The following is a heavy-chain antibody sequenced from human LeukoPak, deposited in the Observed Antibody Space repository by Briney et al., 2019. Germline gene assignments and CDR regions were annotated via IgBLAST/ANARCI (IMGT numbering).Heavy chain of an antibody. J-gene: IGHJ5*02. CDR2: VQYDGSNK. CDR3: ATDHSMANTAWWFDP. CDR1: GFTFSSYG. V-gene: IGHV3-30*02. Sequence: PGGSLRLSCAASGFTFSSYGMHWVRQAPGKGLEWVAFVQYDGSNKYYADSVKGRFTISRDNSKNTLYLQMNSLRAEDTAVYYCATDHSMANTAWWFDPWGQGTLVTVSS. D-gene: IGHD5-24*01.